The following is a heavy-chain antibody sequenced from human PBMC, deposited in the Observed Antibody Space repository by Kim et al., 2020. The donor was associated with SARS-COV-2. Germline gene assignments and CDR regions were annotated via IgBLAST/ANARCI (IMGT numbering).Heavy chain of an antibody. CDR3: ARVPFPAAFWSGSGRDYGMDV. CDR1: GGTFSSYA. J-gene: IGHJ6*02. Sequence: SVKVSCKASGGTFSSYAISWVRQAPGQGLEWMGGIIPIFGTANYAQKFQGRVTITADESTSTAYMELSSLRSEDTAVYYCARVPFPAAFWSGSGRDYGMDVWGQGTTVTVSS. D-gene: IGHD3-3*01. CDR2: IIPIFGTA. V-gene: IGHV1-69*13.